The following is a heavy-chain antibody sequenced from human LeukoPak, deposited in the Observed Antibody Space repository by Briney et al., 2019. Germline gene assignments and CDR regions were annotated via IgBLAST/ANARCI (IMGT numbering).Heavy chain of an antibody. CDR1: GGSFSGYY. Sequence: SETLSRTCAVYGGSFSGYYWSWIRQPPGKGLEWIGEINHSGSTNYNPSLKSRVTISVDTSKNQFSLKLSSVTAADTAVYYCARVRCSSTSCYAGHYYYYYYMDVWGKGTTVTVSS. D-gene: IGHD2-2*01. V-gene: IGHV4-34*01. CDR2: INHSGST. J-gene: IGHJ6*03. CDR3: ARVRCSSTSCYAGHYYYYYYMDV.